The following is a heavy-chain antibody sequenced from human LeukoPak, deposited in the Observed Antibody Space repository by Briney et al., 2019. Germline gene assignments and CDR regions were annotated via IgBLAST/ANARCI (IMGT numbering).Heavy chain of an antibody. CDR1: GGSISSYY. V-gene: IGHV4-59*08. J-gene: IGHJ4*02. Sequence: SEALSLTCTVSGGSISSYYWSWIRQPPGKGLEWIGYIYYSGSTNYNPSLKSRLTISVDASKNQFSLKLSSVTATDTAVYYCASLTMVTQGYFDSWGQGTLVTVSS. CDR3: ASLTMVTQGYFDS. D-gene: IGHD4/OR15-4a*01. CDR2: IYYSGST.